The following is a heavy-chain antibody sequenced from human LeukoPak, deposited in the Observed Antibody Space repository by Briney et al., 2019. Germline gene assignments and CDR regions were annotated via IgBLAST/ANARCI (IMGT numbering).Heavy chain of an antibody. CDR2: ISGSGGST. CDR3: AKAEGDYYDSSGYYPY. V-gene: IGHV3-23*01. Sequence: GGSLRLSCAASVFTFSSYAMSWVRKSPGKGLEGVSAISGSGGSTYYADSVKGRFTIYRHNSKNTLYLQMNSLRAEEMAVYYCAKAEGDYYDSSGYYPYWGQGTLVTVSS. CDR1: VFTFSSYA. D-gene: IGHD3-22*01. J-gene: IGHJ4*02.